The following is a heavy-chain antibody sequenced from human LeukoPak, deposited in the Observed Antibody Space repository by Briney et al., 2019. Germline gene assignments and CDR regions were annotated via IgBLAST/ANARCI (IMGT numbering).Heavy chain of an antibody. CDR1: GGSISSSSYY. D-gene: IGHD6-13*01. J-gene: IGHJ5*02. Sequence: SETLSLTCTVSGGSISSSSYYWGWIRQPPGKGLEWIGSIYYSGSTYYNPSLKSRVTISVDTSKNQFSLKLSSVTAADTAVYYCARGFVAAAGNWFDPWGQGTLVTVSS. CDR2: IYYSGST. CDR3: ARGFVAAAGNWFDP. V-gene: IGHV4-39*07.